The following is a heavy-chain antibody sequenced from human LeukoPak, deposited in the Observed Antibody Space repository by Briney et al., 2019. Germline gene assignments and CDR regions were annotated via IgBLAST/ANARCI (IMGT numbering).Heavy chain of an antibody. CDR3: ALPAKRVVSSFFDY. Sequence: GGSLRLSCAASGFTFSSYAMSWVRQAPGKGLEWVSAISGSGGSTYYADSVKGRFTISRDNSKNTLYLQMNSQRAEDTAVYYCALPAKRVVSSFFDYWGQGTLVTVSS. CDR2: ISGSGGST. V-gene: IGHV3-23*01. J-gene: IGHJ4*02. CDR1: GFTFSSYA. D-gene: IGHD4-23*01.